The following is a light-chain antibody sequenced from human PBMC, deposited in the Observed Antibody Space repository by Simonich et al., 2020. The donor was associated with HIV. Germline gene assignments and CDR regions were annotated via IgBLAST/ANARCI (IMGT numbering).Light chain of an antibody. CDR3: QQYYDTPYT. Sequence: DIVMTQSPDSLAVSLGERASINCRSGQSVLYSSNNKNYLAWYQQKPGQPPKLLISWASTREYGVPDRFSGSGSGTDFNLTISSLQAEDVAVYYCQQYYDTPYTFGQGTKLEIK. V-gene: IGKV4-1*01. CDR2: WAS. CDR1: QSVLYSSNNKNY. J-gene: IGKJ2*01.